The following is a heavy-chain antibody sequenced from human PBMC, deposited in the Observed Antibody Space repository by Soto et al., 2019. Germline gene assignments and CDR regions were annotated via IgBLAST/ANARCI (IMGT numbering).Heavy chain of an antibody. CDR3: AKDKNPSGVAAAGTHYYGMDV. V-gene: IGHV3-43*01. J-gene: IGHJ6*02. CDR1: GFTFDDYT. CDR2: ISWDGGST. Sequence: GGSLRLSCAASGFTFDDYTMHWVRQAPGKGLEWVSLISWDGGSTYYADSVKGRFTISRDNSKNSLYLQMNSLRTEDTALYYCAKDKNPSGVAAAGTHYYGMDVWGQGTTVTVSS. D-gene: IGHD6-13*01.